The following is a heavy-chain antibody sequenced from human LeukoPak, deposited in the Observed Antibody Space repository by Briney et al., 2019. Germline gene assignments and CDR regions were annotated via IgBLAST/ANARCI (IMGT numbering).Heavy chain of an antibody. Sequence: GGSLRLSCAASGFTFSSYAMHWVRQAPGKGLEWVAVISYDGSNKYYADSVKGRFTISRDNSKSTLYLQMNSLRAEDTAVYYCARDWRIAVALGPISNWGQGTLVTVSS. CDR2: ISYDGSNK. D-gene: IGHD6-19*01. CDR3: ARDWRIAVALGPISN. V-gene: IGHV3-30*04. J-gene: IGHJ4*02. CDR1: GFTFSSYA.